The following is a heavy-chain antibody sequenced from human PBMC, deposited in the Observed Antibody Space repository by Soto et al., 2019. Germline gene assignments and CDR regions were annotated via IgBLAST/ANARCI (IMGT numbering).Heavy chain of an antibody. V-gene: IGHV3-74*01. Sequence: GGSLRLSCAAAGFAFDSHWMHWVRQAPGKGLVWVSRINGDGSSTFYADSVKGRFTISRDNARNTVYLQMNSLRAEDTAVYYCARGIQWRYGMDVWGQGTTVTVS. CDR1: GFAFDSHW. J-gene: IGHJ6*02. CDR2: INGDGSST. D-gene: IGHD5-12*01. CDR3: ARGIQWRYGMDV.